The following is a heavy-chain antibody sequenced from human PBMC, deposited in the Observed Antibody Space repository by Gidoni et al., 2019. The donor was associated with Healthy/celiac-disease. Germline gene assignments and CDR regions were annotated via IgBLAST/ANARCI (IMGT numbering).Heavy chain of an antibody. D-gene: IGHD2-15*01. V-gene: IGHV1-2*02. J-gene: IGHJ4*02. CDR2: INPNSGGT. CDR1: GSSFTGYY. Sequence: HVQLEQTGAVVTKPWASMKVSCKASGSSFTGYYMHWVRQAPGQGLEWMGWINPNSGGTNYAQKLQGRVTMTRDTSSSTAYMELSRLRSDDTAVYYCARVGGGSQGLDYWGQGTLVTVSS. CDR3: ARVGGGSQGLDY.